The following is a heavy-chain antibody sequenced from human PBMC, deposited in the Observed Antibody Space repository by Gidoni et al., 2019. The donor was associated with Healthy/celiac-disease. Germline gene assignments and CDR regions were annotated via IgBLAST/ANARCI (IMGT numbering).Heavy chain of an antibody. CDR2: ISGSGGST. Sequence: EVQLLESGGGLVQPGGSLRLSCAASGFTFSSYAMSWVRQAPGKGLEWVSAISGSGGSTYYADSVKGRFTISRDNSKNTLYLQMNSLRAEDTAVYYCAKDPGIAARPGDWFDPWGQGTLVTVSS. D-gene: IGHD6-6*01. CDR1: GFTFSSYA. V-gene: IGHV3-23*01. CDR3: AKDPGIAARPGDWFDP. J-gene: IGHJ5*02.